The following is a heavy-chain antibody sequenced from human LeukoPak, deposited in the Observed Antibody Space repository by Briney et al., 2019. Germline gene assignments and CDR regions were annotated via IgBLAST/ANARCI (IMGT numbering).Heavy chain of an antibody. D-gene: IGHD7-27*01. V-gene: IGHV3-74*01. CDR3: VRSMLGIADC. Sequence: GGSLRLSCAASGFXFSSYWIYWVRQAPGKGLVWVSRINGDGSRTNYADSVKGRFTISRDNAKNILYLQMNSLTAEDTAVYYCVRSMLGIADCWGQGTLVTVSS. CDR1: GFXFSSYW. CDR2: INGDGSRT. J-gene: IGHJ4*02.